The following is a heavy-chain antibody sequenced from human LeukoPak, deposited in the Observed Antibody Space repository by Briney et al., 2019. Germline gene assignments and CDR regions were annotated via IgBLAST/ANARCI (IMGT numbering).Heavy chain of an antibody. CDR3: ARGRYLRTDYGDYALVFDP. V-gene: IGHV4-34*01. Sequence: SETLSLTCAVHGGSFSGYLWSWIRQPPGKGLEYIGEINHSGSTNYNPSLKSRVTISVDTSKNQFSLKLSSVTAADTAVYYCARGRYLRTDYGDYALVFDPWGQGTLVTVSS. CDR1: GGSFSGYL. CDR2: INHSGST. J-gene: IGHJ5*02. D-gene: IGHD4-17*01.